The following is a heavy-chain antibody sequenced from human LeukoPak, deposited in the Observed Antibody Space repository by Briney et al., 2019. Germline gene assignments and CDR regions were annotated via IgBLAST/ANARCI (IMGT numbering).Heavy chain of an antibody. V-gene: IGHV3-23*01. J-gene: IGHJ6*03. CDR3: AKGKAVDYYYYYMDV. CDR1: GLTFSTYA. Sequence: SGGSLRLSCAASGLTFSTYAMNWVRQAPGKGLEWVSTIINNGRTTSYADSVKGRFTISRDNSKNTVYLQMSSLTAEDTAVYYCAKGKAVDYYYYYMDVWGKGTTVTVSS. CDR2: IINNGRTT. D-gene: IGHD2-15*01.